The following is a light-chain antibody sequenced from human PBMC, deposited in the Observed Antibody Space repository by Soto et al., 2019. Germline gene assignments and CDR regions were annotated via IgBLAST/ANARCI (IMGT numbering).Light chain of an antibody. CDR1: QSSETW. CDR2: KAS. V-gene: IGKV1-5*03. CDR3: HQYSRSQGT. J-gene: IGKJ1*01. Sequence: DIQLSQSPSTLSASVGDRVTITCRDSQSSETWLAWYQQKPGKAPKLLIFKASNIESGVPSRFSGSGSETEFTLTISSLQPDDFATYYCHQYSRSQGTFGQGTKVEIK.